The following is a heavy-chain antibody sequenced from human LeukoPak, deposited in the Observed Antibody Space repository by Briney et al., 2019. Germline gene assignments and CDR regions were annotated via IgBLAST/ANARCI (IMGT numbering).Heavy chain of an antibody. CDR3: ARHYDSSGYFGHLFDY. CDR1: GGSVSSSYY. CDR2: IHYSGTT. J-gene: IGHJ4*02. Sequence: PSEALSLTCTVSGGSVSSSYYWGWIRQPPGKGLEWIGTIHYSGTTYFNPSVKSRDTISVDTSKSQFSLKLSSVTAADTAVYHCARHYDSSGYFGHLFDYWAQGTLVTVSS. V-gene: IGHV4-39*01. D-gene: IGHD3-22*01.